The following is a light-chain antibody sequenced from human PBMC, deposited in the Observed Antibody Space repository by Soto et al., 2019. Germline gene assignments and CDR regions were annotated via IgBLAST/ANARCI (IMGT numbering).Light chain of an antibody. CDR1: QSVTSSY. V-gene: IGKV3-20*01. J-gene: IGKJ2*01. CDR3: QQYGTPLPDT. CDR2: GAS. Sequence: EIVLTQSPGTLSLSPGERATLSCRASQSVTSSYLAWYQQKPGQAPRLLIYGASSRATGIPDRFSGSGSGTDFTRTISRLEPEDFAVYYCQQYGTPLPDTFGQGTKLEIK.